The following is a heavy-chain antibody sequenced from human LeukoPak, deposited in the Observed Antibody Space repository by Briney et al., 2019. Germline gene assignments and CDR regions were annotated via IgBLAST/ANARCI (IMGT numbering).Heavy chain of an antibody. CDR2: IYTSGST. Sequence: SETLSLTCTVSGGSISSYYWSWIRQPPGKGLEWIGYIYTSGSTNYNPSLKSRVTISVDTSKNQFSLKLSSVTAADTAVYYCARQSPRTGPRSHYYYMDVWGKGTTVTVSS. J-gene: IGHJ6*03. CDR3: ARQSPRTGPRSHYYYMDV. D-gene: IGHD3/OR15-3a*01. CDR1: GGSISSYY. V-gene: IGHV4-4*09.